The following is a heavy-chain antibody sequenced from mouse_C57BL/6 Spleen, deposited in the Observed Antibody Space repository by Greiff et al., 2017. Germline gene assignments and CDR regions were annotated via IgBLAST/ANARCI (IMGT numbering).Heavy chain of an antibody. CDR3: ARGFHYYGSSYGYYAMDY. J-gene: IGHJ4*01. Sequence: QVQLQQPGAELVMPGASVKLSCKASGYTFTSYWMPWVKQRPGQGLEWIGEIDPSDSYTNYHQKFKGNSTVTVDKTSSTAYMQLSSLTSEDSAVYYCARGFHYYGSSYGYYAMDYWGQGTSVTVSS. CDR1: GYTFTSYW. D-gene: IGHD1-1*01. CDR2: IDPSDSYT. V-gene: IGHV1-69*01.